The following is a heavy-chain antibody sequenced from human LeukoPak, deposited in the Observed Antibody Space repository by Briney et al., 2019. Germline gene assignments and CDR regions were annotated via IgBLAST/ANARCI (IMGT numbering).Heavy chain of an antibody. CDR1: GGSFSGYC. CDR2: INHSGST. Sequence: SETLSLTCAVSGGSFSGYCWSWIRQPPEKGLEWIGEINHSGSTNYNPSLKSRVTISVDTSKNQLSLNLSSVTAADTAMYYCARGLENWNVYIFDYWGQGTLVTVSS. J-gene: IGHJ4*02. V-gene: IGHV4-34*01. D-gene: IGHD1-1*01. CDR3: ARGLENWNVYIFDY.